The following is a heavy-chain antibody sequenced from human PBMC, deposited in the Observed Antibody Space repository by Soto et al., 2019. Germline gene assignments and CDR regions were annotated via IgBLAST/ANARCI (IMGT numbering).Heavy chain of an antibody. D-gene: IGHD2-2*01. CDR1: GFTFSSYY. J-gene: IGHJ6*02. V-gene: IGHV3-7*01. CDR2: IKQDGSEK. CDR3: ARDSGVVAHSFSYYNMDV. Sequence: AGGSLRLSCAASGFTFSSYYMSWVRQAPGKGLEWVANIKQDGSEKYYVDSVKGRFTISRDNAKNSLYLQMNSLRAEDTAVYYCARDSGVVAHSFSYYNMDVWGQGTTVTVS.